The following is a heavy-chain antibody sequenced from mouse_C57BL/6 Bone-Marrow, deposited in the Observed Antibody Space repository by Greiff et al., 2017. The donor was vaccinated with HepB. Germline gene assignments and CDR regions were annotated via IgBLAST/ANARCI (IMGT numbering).Heavy chain of an antibody. CDR2: IRSKSNNYAT. CDR3: VRLGRGAMDY. Sequence: EVHLVESGGGLVQPKGSLKLSCAASGFSFNTYAMNWVRQAPGKGLEWVARIRSKSNNYATYYADSVKDRFTISRDDSESMLYLQMNNLKTEDTAMYYCVRLGRGAMDYWGQGTSVTVSS. D-gene: IGHD1-1*01. J-gene: IGHJ4*01. CDR1: GFSFNTYA. V-gene: IGHV10-1*01.